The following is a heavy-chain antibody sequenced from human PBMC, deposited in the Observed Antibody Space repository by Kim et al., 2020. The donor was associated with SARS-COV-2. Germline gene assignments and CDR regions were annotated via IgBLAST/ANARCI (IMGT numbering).Heavy chain of an antibody. D-gene: IGHD1-26*01. Sequence: SETLSLTCTVSGGSISSGNYFWGWIRQPPGKGLEWIGNFYYGGSTYYSPSLKSRVTMSADTSKNQFSLRLRSVTAADTPVYYCARPHSGRGGGAWFDPWGQGTLVTVSS. CDR3: ARPHSGRGGGAWFDP. CDR1: GGSISSGNYF. J-gene: IGHJ5*02. CDR2: FYYGGST. V-gene: IGHV4-39*01.